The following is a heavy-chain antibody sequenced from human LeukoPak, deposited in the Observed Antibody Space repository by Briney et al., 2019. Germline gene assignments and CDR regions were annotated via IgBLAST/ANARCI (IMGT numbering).Heavy chain of an antibody. Sequence: GGSLRLSCAASGFTFSSYAMSWVRQAPGKGLELVSAISGSGGSTYYADSVKGRFTISRDNSKNTLYLQMNSLRAEDTAVYYCAKAGYCSTTGCPDYYYMDVWGKGTTVTVSS. CDR1: GFTFSSYA. CDR3: AKAGYCSTTGCPDYYYMDV. J-gene: IGHJ6*03. CDR2: ISGSGGST. D-gene: IGHD2-2*01. V-gene: IGHV3-23*01.